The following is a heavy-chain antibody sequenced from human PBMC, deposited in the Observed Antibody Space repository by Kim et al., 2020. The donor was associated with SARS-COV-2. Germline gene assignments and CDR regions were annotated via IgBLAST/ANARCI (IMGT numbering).Heavy chain of an antibody. Sequence: QKFQGRDTITADKSTSTAYMELSSLRSEDTAVYYCARTMVRGVISLSGMDVWGQGTTVTVSS. J-gene: IGHJ6*02. CDR3: ARTMVRGVISLSGMDV. V-gene: IGHV1-69*02. D-gene: IGHD3-10*01.